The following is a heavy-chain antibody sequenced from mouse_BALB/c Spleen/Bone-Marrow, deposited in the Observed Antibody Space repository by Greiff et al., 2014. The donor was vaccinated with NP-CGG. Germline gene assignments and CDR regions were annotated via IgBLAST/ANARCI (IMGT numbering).Heavy chain of an antibody. D-gene: IGHD2-1*01. CDR1: GFNIKDTY. J-gene: IGHJ3*01. V-gene: IGHV14-3*02. CDR3: ARNGNYGAWFAY. CDR2: IDPANGNT. Sequence: EVMLVESGAEPVKPGASVKLSCTASGFNIKDTYMHWVKQRPEQGLEWIGRIDPANGNTKYDPKFQGKATITADTSSNTAYLQLSSLTSEDTAVYYCARNGNYGAWFAYWGQGTLVTVSA.